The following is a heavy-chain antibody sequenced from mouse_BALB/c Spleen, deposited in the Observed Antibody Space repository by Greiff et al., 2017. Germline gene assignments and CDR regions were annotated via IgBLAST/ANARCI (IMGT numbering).Heavy chain of an antibody. CDR1: GYTFTSYW. V-gene: IGHV1-87*01. CDR3: ARSGNYTFAY. J-gene: IGHJ3*01. D-gene: IGHD2-1*01. Sequence: VKLQESGAELARPGASVKLSCKASGYTFTSYWMQWVKQRPGQGLEWIGAIYPGDGDTRYTQKFKGKATLTADKSSSTAYMQLSSLASEDSAVYYCARSGNYTFAYWGQGTLVTVSA. CDR2: IYPGDGDT.